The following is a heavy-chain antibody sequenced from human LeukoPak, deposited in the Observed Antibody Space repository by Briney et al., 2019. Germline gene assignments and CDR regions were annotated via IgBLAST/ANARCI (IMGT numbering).Heavy chain of an antibody. J-gene: IGHJ4*02. CDR1: GGSISSNY. CDR3: ARQTHYTPAFDY. Sequence: SETLSLTCTVSGGSISSNYWSWIRQPPGKGLEWIGYIYYSGGTNYNPSPKSRVTISRNTSKNQFSLKLTSVTAADTAVYYCARQTHYTPAFDYWGQGTLVTVSS. D-gene: IGHD2-15*01. V-gene: IGHV4-59*08. CDR2: IYYSGGT.